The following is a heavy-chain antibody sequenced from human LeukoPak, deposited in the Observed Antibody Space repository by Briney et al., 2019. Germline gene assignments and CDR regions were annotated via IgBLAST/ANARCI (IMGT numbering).Heavy chain of an antibody. CDR1: GFTFSSYG. Sequence: WGSLRLSCAASGFTFSSYGMSWVRQAPGKGLEWVSAISGSGGSTYYADSVKGRFTISRDNSKNTLYLQMNSLRAEDTAVYYCAKDHHTAVAPSGYWGQGTLVTVSS. V-gene: IGHV3-23*01. J-gene: IGHJ4*02. CDR3: AKDHHTAVAPSGY. CDR2: ISGSGGST. D-gene: IGHD6-19*01.